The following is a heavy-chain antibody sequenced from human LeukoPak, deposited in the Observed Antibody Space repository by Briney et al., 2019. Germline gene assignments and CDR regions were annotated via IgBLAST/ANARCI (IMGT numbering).Heavy chain of an antibody. CDR1: GFTFSSYG. CDR3: AKDLRVNCSGGSCYDWFDP. D-gene: IGHD2-15*01. CDR2: ISYDGSNK. J-gene: IGHJ5*02. V-gene: IGHV3-30*18. Sequence: GGSLRLSCAASGFTFSSYGMHWVRQAPGKGLEWVAVISYDGSNKYYADSVKGRFTTSRDNSKNTLYLQMNSLRAEDTAVYYCAKDLRVNCSGGSCYDWFDPWGQGTLVTFSS.